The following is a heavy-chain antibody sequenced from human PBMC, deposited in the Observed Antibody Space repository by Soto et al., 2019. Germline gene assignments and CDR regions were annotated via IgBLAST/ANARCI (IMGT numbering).Heavy chain of an antibody. CDR1: GGTFSSYA. V-gene: IGHV1-69*13. J-gene: IGHJ5*02. CDR2: IIPIFGTA. D-gene: IGHD3-22*01. Sequence: ASVKVSFKASGGTFSSYAISWLRQAPGQGLEWMGGIIPIFGTANYAQKFQGRVTITADESTSTAYMELSSLRSEDTAVYYCARVADGTYYYDSSGFNWFDPWGQGTLVTAPQ. CDR3: ARVADGTYYYDSSGFNWFDP.